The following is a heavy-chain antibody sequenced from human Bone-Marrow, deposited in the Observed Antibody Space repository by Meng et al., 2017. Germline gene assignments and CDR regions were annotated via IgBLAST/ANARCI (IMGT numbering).Heavy chain of an antibody. CDR1: GFTFNNYP. V-gene: IGHV3-21*01. Sequence: GESLKISCAASGFTFNNYPVNWVRQAPGKGLEWVSSISPTSTNIEYAESVRGRFTISRDNAKNSLYLEMSSLRAEDTAMYYCTRGGQGTGCYGSWGLGTLVTVSS. J-gene: IGHJ5*02. CDR2: ISPTSTNI. D-gene: IGHD6-19*01. CDR3: TRGGQGTGCYGS.